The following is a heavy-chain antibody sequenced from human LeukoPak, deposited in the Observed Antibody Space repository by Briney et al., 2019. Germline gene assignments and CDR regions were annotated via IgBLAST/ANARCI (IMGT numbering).Heavy chain of an antibody. CDR2: IYYSGST. V-gene: IGHV4-39*01. D-gene: IGHD3-10*01. CDR3: ARRFTGSGSLGTVDY. J-gene: IGHJ4*02. Sequence: SETLSLTCTVSGGSISSSSYYWGWLRQPPGKGLEWIGSIYYSGSTYYNPSLKSRVTISVDTSKNQFSLKLSSVTAADTAVYYCARRFTGSGSLGTVDYWGQGTLVTVSS. CDR1: GGSISSSSYY.